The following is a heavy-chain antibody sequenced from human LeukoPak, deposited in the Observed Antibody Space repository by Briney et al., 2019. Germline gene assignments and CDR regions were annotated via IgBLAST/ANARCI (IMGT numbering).Heavy chain of an antibody. CDR1: GFTFSSYW. V-gene: IGHV3-7*01. D-gene: IGHD3-3*01. J-gene: IGHJ6*02. CDR2: IKQGGSEK. CDR3: ARDLTYYDFWSGYPDGMDV. Sequence: PGGSLRLSCAASGFTFSSYWMSWVRQAPGKGLEWVANIKQGGSEKYYVDSVKGRFTISRDNAKNSLYLQMNSLRAEDTAVYYCARDLTYYDFWSGYPDGMDVWGQGTTVTVSS.